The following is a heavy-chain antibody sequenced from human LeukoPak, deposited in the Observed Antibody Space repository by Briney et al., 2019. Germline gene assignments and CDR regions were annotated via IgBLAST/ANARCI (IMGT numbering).Heavy chain of an antibody. CDR1: GFTFSDYY. CDR3: ARDSTPISGMEYYYYYYYMDV. J-gene: IGHJ6*03. CDR2: ISGSSSTI. D-gene: IGHD3-3*01. Sequence: SGGSLRLSCAASGFTFSDYYMSWIRQAPGKGLEWVSYISGSSSTIYYADSVKGRFTISRDNSKSTMFLQMNSLRSEDTAVYYCARDSTPISGMEYYYYYYYMDVWGKGTTVTISS. V-gene: IGHV3-11*01.